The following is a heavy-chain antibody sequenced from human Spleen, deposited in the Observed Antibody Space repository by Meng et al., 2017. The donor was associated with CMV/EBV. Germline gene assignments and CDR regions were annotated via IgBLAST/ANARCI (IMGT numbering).Heavy chain of an antibody. Sequence: GGSLRLSCAASGFAFSSYDMHWVRQAPGKGPEWVAFIQYNGRNKYYADSVKGRFTISRDNSNNTVYLQMNSLRAEDTAVYYCAKGTTGWDYYGMDVWGQGTTVTVSS. CDR2: IQYNGRNK. J-gene: IGHJ6*02. D-gene: IGHD4-17*01. CDR3: AKGTTGWDYYGMDV. CDR1: GFAFSSYD. V-gene: IGHV3-30*02.